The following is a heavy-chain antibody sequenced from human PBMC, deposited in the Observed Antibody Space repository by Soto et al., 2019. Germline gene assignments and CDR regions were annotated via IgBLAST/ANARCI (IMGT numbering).Heavy chain of an antibody. CDR2: IYYSGST. CDR3: ARSASIAVAGTLVFWFDP. V-gene: IGHV4-59*01. Sequence: SETLSLTCTVSGGSISSYYWSWIRQPPGKGLEWIGYIYYSGSTNYNPSLKSRVTISVDTSKNQFSLKLSSVTAADTAVYYCARSASIAVAGTLVFWFDPWGQGTLVTVSS. D-gene: IGHD6-19*01. J-gene: IGHJ5*02. CDR1: GGSISSYY.